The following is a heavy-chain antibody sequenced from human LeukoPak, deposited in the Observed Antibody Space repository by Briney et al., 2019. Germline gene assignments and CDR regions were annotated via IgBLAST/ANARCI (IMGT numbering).Heavy chain of an antibody. V-gene: IGHV1-46*01. CDR3: ARDSSGYYYTFDY. CDR2: INPSGGST. J-gene: IGHJ4*02. D-gene: IGHD3-22*01. CDR1: GYTFTSYY. Sequence: SVKVSCKASGYTFTSYYMHWVRQAPGQGLEWMGIINPSGGSTSYAQKFQGRVAMTRDTSTSTVYMELSSLRSEDTAVYYCARDSSGYYYTFDYWGQGTLVTVSS.